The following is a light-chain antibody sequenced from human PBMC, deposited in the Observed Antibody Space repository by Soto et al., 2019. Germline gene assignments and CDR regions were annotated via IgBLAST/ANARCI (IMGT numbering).Light chain of an antibody. CDR2: DVS. J-gene: IGLJ2*01. Sequence: QSALTQPASVSGSPGQSITISCTGTSSDVGGYNYVSWYQQHPGKAPKLMIYDVSNRHSGVSNRFSGSKSGNTASLSISGLQAEDEADYYCSSYTSSITLVFGGGTKLTV. CDR1: SSDVGGYNY. CDR3: SSYTSSITLV. V-gene: IGLV2-14*03.